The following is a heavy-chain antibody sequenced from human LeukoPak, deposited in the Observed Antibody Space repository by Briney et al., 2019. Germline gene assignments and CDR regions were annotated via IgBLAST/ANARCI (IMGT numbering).Heavy chain of an antibody. D-gene: IGHD2-15*01. Sequence: SETLSLTCAVYGGSFSGYYWSWIRQPPGKGLEWIGEINHSGSTNYNPSLKSRVTISVDTSKNQFSLKPSSVIAADTAVYYCARDKYLGYCSGGSCYFLKYYFDYWGQGTLVTVSS. CDR3: ARDKYLGYCSGGSCYFLKYYFDY. CDR2: INHSGST. V-gene: IGHV4-34*01. CDR1: GGSFSGYY. J-gene: IGHJ4*02.